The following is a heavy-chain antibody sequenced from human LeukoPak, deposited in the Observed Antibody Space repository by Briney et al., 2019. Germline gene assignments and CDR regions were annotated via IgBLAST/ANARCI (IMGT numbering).Heavy chain of an antibody. D-gene: IGHD5-18*01. CDR2: ISYDGSNK. CDR3: ASPGDTAMAVFDY. Sequence: GRSLRLSCAASGFTFSSYAMHWVRQAPGKGLEWVAVISYDGSNKYYADSVKGRFTISRDNSKNTLYLQMNSLRAEDTAVYYWASPGDTAMAVFDYWGQGTLVTVSS. V-gene: IGHV3-30-3*01. CDR1: GFTFSSYA. J-gene: IGHJ4*02.